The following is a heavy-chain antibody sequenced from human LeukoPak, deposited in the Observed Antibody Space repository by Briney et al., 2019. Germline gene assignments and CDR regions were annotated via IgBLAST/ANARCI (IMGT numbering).Heavy chain of an antibody. CDR3: ARGNSDAFDV. CDR1: GFTFSNYA. V-gene: IGHV3-33*01. J-gene: IGHJ3*01. D-gene: IGHD4-23*01. CDR2: IWYDGSYK. Sequence: GGSLTLTCAAYGFTFSNYAMNWLRQAPGKGLEWVSIIWYDGSYKYYAASVKGRFTVSRDNSKNTLYLQLNSLTAEDTAVYYCARGNSDAFDVWGQGTMVTVSS.